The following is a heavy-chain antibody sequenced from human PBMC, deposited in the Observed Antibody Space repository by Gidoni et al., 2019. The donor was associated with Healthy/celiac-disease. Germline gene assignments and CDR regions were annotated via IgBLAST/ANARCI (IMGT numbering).Heavy chain of an antibody. D-gene: IGHD6-13*01. CDR2: IWYDGSNT. Sequence: QVQLVESGGGVVQPGRSLRLSCAASGFTFSSSGMHWVRQAPGKGVEWVAVIWYDGSNTYYADSVKGRFTISRDNSKNTLYLQMNSLRAEDTAVYYCARFSIAAADTPPDSYYYYGMDVWGQGTTVTVSS. V-gene: IGHV3-33*01. CDR3: ARFSIAAADTPPDSYYYYGMDV. J-gene: IGHJ6*02. CDR1: GFTFSSSG.